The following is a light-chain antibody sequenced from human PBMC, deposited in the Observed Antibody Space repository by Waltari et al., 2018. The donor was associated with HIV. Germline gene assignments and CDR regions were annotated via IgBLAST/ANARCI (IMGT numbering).Light chain of an antibody. Sequence: DILMTQSPDSLVVSLGERATINCKSSQSVLYSSNNKNYLAWYQQKPGQPPKLLIYWASTRESGVPDRFSGSGSGTDFTLTISSLQAEDVAVYYCQQYYSTPRTFGQGP. V-gene: IGKV4-1*01. J-gene: IGKJ1*01. CDR2: WAS. CDR3: QQYYSTPRT. CDR1: QSVLYSSNNKNY.